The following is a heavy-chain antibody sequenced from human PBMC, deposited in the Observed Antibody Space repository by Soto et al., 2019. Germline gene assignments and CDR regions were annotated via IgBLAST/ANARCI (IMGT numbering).Heavy chain of an antibody. CDR3: AITPPRSSGIAVAGRYYFDY. Sequence: GASVKVSCKASGGTFSSYAISWVRQAPGQGLEWMGGIIPIFGTANYAQKFQGRVTITADKSTSTAYMELSSLRSEDTAVYYCAITPPRSSGIAVAGRYYFDYWGQGTLVTVSS. J-gene: IGHJ4*02. CDR2: IIPIFGTA. V-gene: IGHV1-69*06. CDR1: GGTFSSYA. D-gene: IGHD6-19*01.